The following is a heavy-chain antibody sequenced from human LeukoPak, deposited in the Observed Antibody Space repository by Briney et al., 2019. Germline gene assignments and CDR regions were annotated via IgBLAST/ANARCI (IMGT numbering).Heavy chain of an antibody. D-gene: IGHD3-3*01. CDR2: IHTSGST. J-gene: IGHJ4*02. CDR3: AREASRITIFGVVIKGRFDY. Sequence: SQTLSLTCTVSGDFISSGNYYWDWIRQPAGKGLEWIGRIHTSGSTNYNPPLKRRVTISVDTSKNQFSLKLSSVTAADTAVYYCAREASRITIFGVVIKGRFDYWGQGTLATVSS. CDR1: GDFISSGNYY. V-gene: IGHV4-61*02.